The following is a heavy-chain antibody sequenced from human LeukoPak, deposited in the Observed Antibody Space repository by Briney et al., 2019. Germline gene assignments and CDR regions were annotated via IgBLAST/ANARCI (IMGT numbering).Heavy chain of an antibody. V-gene: IGHV3-30-3*01. J-gene: IGHJ4*02. D-gene: IGHD3-10*01. CDR3: ASGILSTMVRGVIITRNY. Sequence: GGSLRLSCAASGFRFSSYGLHWVRQAPGKGLEWVAGISYDGSNKYYASFVKGRFTISRDNSKNTLYLQMYSLRAEDTAVYYCASGILSTMVRGVIITRNYWGQGTLVTVSS. CDR1: GFRFSSYG. CDR2: ISYDGSNK.